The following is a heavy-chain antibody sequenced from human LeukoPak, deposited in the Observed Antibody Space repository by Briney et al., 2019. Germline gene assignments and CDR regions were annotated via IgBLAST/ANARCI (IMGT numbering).Heavy chain of an antibody. J-gene: IGHJ4*02. V-gene: IGHV3-23*01. D-gene: IGHD2-8*01. CDR2: ISGSGYST. Sequence: GGSLRLSCAASGCTFSSYAMSWVGQAPGKGLEWVSAISGSGYSTYYADSVKGRFTISRDNSKNTLYLQMNSLRDEDTAVYYCAKDPDCTSGVCYTFFDYWGQGTLVTVSS. CDR3: AKDPDCTSGVCYTFFDY. CDR1: GCTFSSYA.